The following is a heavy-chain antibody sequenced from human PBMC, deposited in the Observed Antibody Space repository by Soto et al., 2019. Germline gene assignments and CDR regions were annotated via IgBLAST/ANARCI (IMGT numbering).Heavy chain of an antibody. CDR1: GFTVSSYV. Sequence: QVQLVESGGGVVQPGRSLRLSCAASGFTVSSYVMHWVRHAPANGLERVAVISYDGSKKYYADSVKGRFTSSRDNSKNTLYLQMNSLRSEDTAVYYCATVTSALELVAFDIWGQGTMVTVSS. CDR3: ATVTSALELVAFDI. D-gene: IGHD1-7*01. V-gene: IGHV3-30*03. J-gene: IGHJ3*02. CDR2: ISYDGSKK.